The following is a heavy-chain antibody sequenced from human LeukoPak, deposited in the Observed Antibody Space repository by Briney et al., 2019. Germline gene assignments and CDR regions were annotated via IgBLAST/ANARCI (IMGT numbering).Heavy chain of an antibody. CDR3: TRAFSSWSDYFDY. CDR1: GFTFSDYW. CDR2: IKEDGSEK. J-gene: IGHJ4*02. V-gene: IGHV3-7*04. Sequence: SGGSLRLSCESSGFTFSDYWMSLVRQAPGKGLELVAIIKEDGSEKFYVGSVKGRFTISRDNAKNSLYLQMDNLRAEDTAVYYCTRAFSSWSDYFDYWGQGTLVTVSS. D-gene: IGHD6-13*01.